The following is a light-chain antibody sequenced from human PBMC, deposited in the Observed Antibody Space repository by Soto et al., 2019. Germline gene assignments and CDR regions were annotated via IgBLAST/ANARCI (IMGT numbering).Light chain of an antibody. CDR2: SAS. J-gene: IGKJ4*01. V-gene: IGKV1-5*03. Sequence: DIQMTQSPSTLSASVGDRVTITCRASQSVSGWLAWYRQKPGKAPALLIYSASTLETGVPSRFSGSGSGTEFTLTVSSLQPDDFATYYCQQYESYPLTFGGGTKLDI. CDR3: QQYESYPLT. CDR1: QSVSGW.